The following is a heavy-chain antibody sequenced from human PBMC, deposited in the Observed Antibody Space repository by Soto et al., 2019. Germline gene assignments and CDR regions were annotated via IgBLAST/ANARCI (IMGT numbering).Heavy chain of an antibody. J-gene: IGHJ4*02. CDR1: GFTFSSYA. V-gene: IGHV3-30-3*01. D-gene: IGHD3-3*01. CDR2: ISYDGSNK. CDR3: ARDTRITIFGVVTTPVY. Sequence: GGSLRLSCAASGFTFSSYAMHWVRQAPGKGLEWVAVISYDGSNKYYADSVKGRFTISRDNSKNTLYLQMNSLRAEDTAVYYCARDTRITIFGVVTTPVYWGSGTLVTVSS.